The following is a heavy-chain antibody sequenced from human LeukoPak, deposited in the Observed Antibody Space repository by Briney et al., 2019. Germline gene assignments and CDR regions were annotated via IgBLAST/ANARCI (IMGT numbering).Heavy chain of an antibody. Sequence: PSETLSLTCAVYGGSFSGYYWSWIRQPPGKGLEWIGEIKHSGSTNYNPSLKSRVTISVDTSKNEFSMKPSSVTTTDTAVYYCALSIGVAAAGPAGPLVYWGQGTLVTVSS. J-gene: IGHJ4*02. D-gene: IGHD6-13*01. CDR3: ALSIGVAAAGPAGPLVY. CDR2: IKHSGST. CDR1: GGSFSGYY. V-gene: IGHV4-34*01.